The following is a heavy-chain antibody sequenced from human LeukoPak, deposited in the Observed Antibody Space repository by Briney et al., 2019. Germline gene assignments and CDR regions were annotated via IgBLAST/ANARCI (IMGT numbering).Heavy chain of an antibody. CDR3: ARALSTMIAESAFDI. J-gene: IGHJ3*02. CDR2: IYHSGST. V-gene: IGHV4-30-2*01. Sequence: PSETLSLTCAVSGGSISSGGYSWSWIRQPPGKGLEWIGYIYHSGSTYYNPSLKSRVTISVDRSKNQFSLKLSSVTAADTAVYYCARALSTMIAESAFDIWGQGTMVTVSS. D-gene: IGHD3-22*01. CDR1: GGSISSGGYS.